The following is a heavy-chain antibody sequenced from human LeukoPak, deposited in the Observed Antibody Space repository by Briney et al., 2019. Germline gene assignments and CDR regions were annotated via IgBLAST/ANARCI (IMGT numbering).Heavy chain of an antibody. CDR1: GVSITSHY. CDR2: VSSSGSV. Sequence: PSQTLSLTCSVSGVSITSHYWTWIRQPAGKGLEWIGRVSSSGSVNYNLSLKSRVTMSVDTSKNQFSLKLTSVTAADTAAYYCARDDYEDTTRGLDYWGQGILVTVSS. CDR3: ARDDYEDTTRGLDY. D-gene: IGHD4-17*01. V-gene: IGHV4-4*07. J-gene: IGHJ4*02.